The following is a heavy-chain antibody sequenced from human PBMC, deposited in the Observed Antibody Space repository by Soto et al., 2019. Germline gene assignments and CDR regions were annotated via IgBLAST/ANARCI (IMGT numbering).Heavy chain of an antibody. V-gene: IGHV4-61*01. Sequence: QVQLQESGPGLVKPSETLSLTCTVSGGSVSSGSYYWSWIRQPPGKGLEWIGYIYYSGSTNYNPSLKSRITSSVDTAKNQFSLKRSSVTAADTAVYYCARGYCGGYCYLPPVGYVDLWGRGTLVTVSS. CDR3: ARGYCGGYCYLPPVGYVDL. CDR1: GGSVSSGSYY. J-gene: IGHJ2*01. D-gene: IGHD2-21*02. CDR2: IYYSGST.